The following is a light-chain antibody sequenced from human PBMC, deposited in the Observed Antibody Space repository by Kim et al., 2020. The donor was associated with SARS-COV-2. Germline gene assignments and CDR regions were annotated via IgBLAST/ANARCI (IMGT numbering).Light chain of an antibody. Sequence: QLVLTQSPSASASLGASVKLTCTLSSGHSSYDIAWHQQQPEKGPRYLMKVKGDGSHTKGDGIPDRFSGSSSGAERYLTISSLQSEDEADYYCQTWGTGIWVCGGGTQLTVL. CDR1: SGHSSYD. J-gene: IGLJ3*02. CDR2: VKGDGSH. CDR3: QTWGTGIWV. V-gene: IGLV4-69*01.